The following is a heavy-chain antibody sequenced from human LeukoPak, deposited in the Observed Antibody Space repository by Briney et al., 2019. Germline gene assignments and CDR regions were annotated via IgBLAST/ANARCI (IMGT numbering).Heavy chain of an antibody. CDR2: INPSGDST. CDR3: ARGVRSDCYSCFDY. Sequence: ASVKVSCKASGYTFITYYMHWVRQAPGQGLEWMGIINPSGDSTSYAQKFQGRVTMTRNTSTSTVYMELSSLRSEDTAEYYCARGVRSDCYSCFDYWGQGALVTVSS. CDR1: GYTFITYY. J-gene: IGHJ4*02. D-gene: IGHD2-15*01. V-gene: IGHV1-46*01.